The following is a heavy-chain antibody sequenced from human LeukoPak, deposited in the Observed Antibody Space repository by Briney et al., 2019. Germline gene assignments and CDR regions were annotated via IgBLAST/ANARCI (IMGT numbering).Heavy chain of an antibody. Sequence: PGGSLRLSCAASGFIFSSYSMNWVRQAPGKELEWVSSISNSGLYIFYADSVKGRFTMSRDNGKNSLFLQMNSLRAPDTAVYFCARHMTPESTTPYYYGMDVWGQGTTVTVSS. CDR3: ARHMTPESTTPYYYGMDV. CDR1: GFIFSSYS. D-gene: IGHD2-15*01. J-gene: IGHJ6*02. CDR2: ISNSGLYI. V-gene: IGHV3-21*01.